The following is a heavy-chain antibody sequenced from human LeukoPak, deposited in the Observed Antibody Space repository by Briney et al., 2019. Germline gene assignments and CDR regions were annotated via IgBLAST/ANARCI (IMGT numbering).Heavy chain of an antibody. CDR1: GYTFTGYY. CDR3: ARDAVAATPGFLYYYYYMDV. J-gene: IGHJ6*03. CDR2: INPNSGDT. V-gene: IGHV1-2*06. Sequence: ASVKLSCXASGYTFTGYYMHWVRQAPAQGLEWMGRINPNSGDTNYAQKFQGRVTMTRDTSISTAYMELSRLRSDDTAVYYCARDAVAATPGFLYYYYYMDVWGKGTTVTVSS. D-gene: IGHD2-15*01.